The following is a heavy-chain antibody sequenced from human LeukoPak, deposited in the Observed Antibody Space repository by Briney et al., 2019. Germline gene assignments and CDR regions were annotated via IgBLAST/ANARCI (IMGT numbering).Heavy chain of an antibody. V-gene: IGHV3-66*01. D-gene: IGHD6-13*01. CDR1: GFTVSSNY. J-gene: IGHJ4*02. CDR3: AKVRYMNSWYRESDY. Sequence: GGSLRLSCAASGFTVSSNYMTWVRQAPGKGLEWVSVIYNGDNTNYADFVKGRFTISRDNSKNTLYLQMNSLRAEDTAVFYCAKVRYMNSWYRESDYWGQGTLVTVSS. CDR2: IYNGDNT.